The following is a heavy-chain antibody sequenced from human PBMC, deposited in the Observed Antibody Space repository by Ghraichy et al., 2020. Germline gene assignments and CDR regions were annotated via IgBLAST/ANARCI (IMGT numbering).Heavy chain of an antibody. Sequence: GGSLRLSCAASGFTFSYYAMSWVRQAPGKGLEWVSGISSGGERTYSADSVKGRFTISRNNSQTTLILQMNSLSAEDTDGYFCATLRRFSSGGHHYYYVMDVRGLGTTVTVSS. J-gene: IGHJ6*02. V-gene: IGHV3-23*01. CDR2: ISSGGERT. CDR3: ATLRRFSSGGHHYYYVMDV. D-gene: IGHD2-8*02. CDR1: GFTFSYYA.